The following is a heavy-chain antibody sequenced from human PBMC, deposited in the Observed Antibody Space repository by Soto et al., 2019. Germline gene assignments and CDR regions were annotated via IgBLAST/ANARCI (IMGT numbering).Heavy chain of an antibody. Sequence: GESLKISCKGSGYSFAGYWITWVRQKPGKGLEWMGRIDPSDSQTYYSPSFRGHVTISATKSITTVFLQWSSLRASDTAMYYCARHPLPDRGYGGKVPFFDYWGQGTLVTVSS. CDR2: IDPSDSQT. J-gene: IGHJ4*02. V-gene: IGHV5-10-1*01. D-gene: IGHD2-15*01. CDR1: GYSFAGYW. CDR3: ARHPLPDRGYGGKVPFFDY.